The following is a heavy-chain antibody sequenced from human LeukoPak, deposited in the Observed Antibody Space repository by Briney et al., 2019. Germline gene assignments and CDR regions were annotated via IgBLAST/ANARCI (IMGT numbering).Heavy chain of an antibody. D-gene: IGHD3-16*01. CDR3: ARDFGPRLYAFDV. Sequence: GGSLRLSCAASGFTFSSYSMNWVRQAPGKGLEWLSYISVSSRNVIDYADSVKGRFTISRDNAKNSLYLQMNSLRAEDTAVYFCARDFGPRLYAFDVWGQGTMITVSS. V-gene: IGHV3-48*04. CDR1: GFTFSSYS. CDR2: ISVSSRNVI. J-gene: IGHJ3*01.